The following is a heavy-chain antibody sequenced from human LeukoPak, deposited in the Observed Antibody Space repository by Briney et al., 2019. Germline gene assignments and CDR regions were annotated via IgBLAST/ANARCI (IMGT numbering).Heavy chain of an antibody. V-gene: IGHV3-7*01. J-gene: IGHJ4*02. D-gene: IGHD2-8*01. CDR1: GFTFSDYY. CDR3: ARYNNGPSDY. CDR2: IKEDGGET. Sequence: GGSLRLSCAASGFTFSDYYMSWIRQAPGKGLEWVANIKEDGGETSYLDSVKGRFAISRDNARNSLYLQMDNLRVEDTAVYYCARYNNGPSDYWGQGTLVTVSS.